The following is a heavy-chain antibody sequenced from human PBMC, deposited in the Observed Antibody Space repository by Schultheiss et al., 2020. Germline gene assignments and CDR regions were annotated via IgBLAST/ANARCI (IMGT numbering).Heavy chain of an antibody. D-gene: IGHD1-7*01. CDR2: ISGRGTTT. V-gene: IGHV3-66*03. CDR3: AKGGNSDFDY. CDR1: GFTVSSNY. J-gene: IGHJ4*02. Sequence: GGSLRLSCAASGFTVSSNYMSWVRQAPGKGLEWVSIISGRGTTTYYADSVKGRFTISRDNSKNTLYLQMNSLRAEDTAVYYCAKGGNSDFDYWGQGTLVTVSS.